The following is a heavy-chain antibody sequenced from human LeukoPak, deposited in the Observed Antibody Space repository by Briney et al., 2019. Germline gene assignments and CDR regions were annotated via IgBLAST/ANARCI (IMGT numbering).Heavy chain of an antibody. Sequence: SVKVSRKASGYTFTSYYMHWVRQAPGQGLEWMGGIIPIFGTANYAQKFQGRVTITADESTSTAYMELSSLRSEDTAVYYCARGPGGALPYYYYYYMDVWGKGTTVTISS. J-gene: IGHJ6*03. CDR3: ARGPGGALPYYYYYYMDV. V-gene: IGHV1-69*13. CDR2: IIPIFGTA. CDR1: GYTFTSYY. D-gene: IGHD1-26*01.